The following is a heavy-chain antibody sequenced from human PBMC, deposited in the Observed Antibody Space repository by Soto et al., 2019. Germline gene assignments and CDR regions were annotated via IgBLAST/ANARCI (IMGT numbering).Heavy chain of an antibody. V-gene: IGHV4-34*01. CDR3: ASGGGIQLWQYYYYGMDV. CDR1: GGSFSGYY. CDR2: INHSGST. D-gene: IGHD5-18*01. Sequence: SETLSLTCAVYGGSFSGYYWSWIRQPPGKGLEWIGEINHSGSTNYNPSLKSRVTISVDTSKNQFSLKLSSVTAADTAVYYCASGGGIQLWQYYYYGMDVWGQGTTVTVSS. J-gene: IGHJ6*02.